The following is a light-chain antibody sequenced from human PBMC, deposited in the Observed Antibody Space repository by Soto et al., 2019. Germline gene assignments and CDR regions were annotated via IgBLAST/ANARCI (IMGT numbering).Light chain of an antibody. J-gene: IGLJ2*01. CDR3: SSYTSSSTLV. CDR1: SSDVGGYNY. Sequence: QSALTQPASVSGSPGQSITISCTGTSSDVGGYNYVSWYQQHPGKAPKLMIYDDSNRPSGVSNRFSGSKSGNTASLTISGLQAEDEADYYCSSYTSSSTLVFAGGTKLTVL. V-gene: IGLV2-14*01. CDR2: DDS.